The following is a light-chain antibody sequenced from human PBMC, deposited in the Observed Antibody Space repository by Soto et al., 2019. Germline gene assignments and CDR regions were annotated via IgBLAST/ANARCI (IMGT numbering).Light chain of an antibody. CDR2: SAS. CDR1: QGIRTY. V-gene: IGKV1-9*01. J-gene: IGKJ1*01. CDR3: QQCNSYPWT. Sequence: DIQMTQSPSSLSASVGDRVTITCRASQGIRTYLAWYQQKPGKAPKLLIYSASTLQSGVPSRFSGSGSGTEFTLTISSLQPDDFATYYCQQCNSYPWTFGQGTKVDIK.